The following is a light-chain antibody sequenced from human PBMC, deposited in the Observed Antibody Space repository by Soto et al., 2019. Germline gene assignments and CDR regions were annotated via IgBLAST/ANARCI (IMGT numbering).Light chain of an antibody. Sequence: IQMTQSPSSLSASVGDRVTLTCQASHDIRDHLNWYQQKPGKPPKLLIYDASNLETGVPARFSGSGSGTDFTFTISSLQPEDIATYFCHQYGSPCQTFGHRTKVDIK. V-gene: IGKV1-33*01. J-gene: IGKJ1*01. CDR1: HDIRDH. CDR2: DAS. CDR3: HQYGSPCQT.